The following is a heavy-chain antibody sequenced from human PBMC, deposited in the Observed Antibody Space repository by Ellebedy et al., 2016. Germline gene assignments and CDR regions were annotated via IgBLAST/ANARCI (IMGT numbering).Heavy chain of an antibody. J-gene: IGHJ5*02. CDR1: GGSFSGYY. V-gene: IGHV4-34*01. CDR3: ARGRSGGSCLDP. D-gene: IGHD2-15*01. Sequence: SETLSLTCAVYGGSFSGYYWSWIRQPPGKGLEWIGEINHSGSTNYNPSLKSRVTISVDTSKNQFSLKLSSVTAADTAVYYCARGRSGGSCLDPWGQGTLVTVSS. CDR2: INHSGST.